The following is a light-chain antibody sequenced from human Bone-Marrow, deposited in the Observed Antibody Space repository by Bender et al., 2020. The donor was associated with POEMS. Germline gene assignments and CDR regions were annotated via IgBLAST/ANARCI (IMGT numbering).Light chain of an antibody. J-gene: IGLJ1*01. CDR3: CSYAGTETFV. Sequence: QSALTQPASVSGSPGQSIAISCTGTTSDVGGYNYVSWYQQHPGKAPKVIIYDVTNRPSGVSSRFSGSKSGNTASLTISGLQAEDEADYYCCSYAGTETFVFGTGTTVTVL. CDR2: DVT. CDR1: TSDVGGYNY. V-gene: IGLV2-14*03.